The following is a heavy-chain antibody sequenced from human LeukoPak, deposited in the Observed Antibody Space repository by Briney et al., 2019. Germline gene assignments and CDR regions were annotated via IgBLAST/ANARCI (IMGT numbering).Heavy chain of an antibody. J-gene: IGHJ4*02. CDR3: AKSSQYSNFDY. Sequence: GRSLRLSCAASGFTFSSYGMHWVRQAPGKGLEWVAVISYDGSNKYYADSVKGRFTISRDNSKNTLYLQMNSLRAEDTAVYYCAKSSQYSNFDYWGQGTLVTVSS. CDR1: GFTFSSYG. D-gene: IGHD4-11*01. V-gene: IGHV3-30*18. CDR2: ISYDGSNK.